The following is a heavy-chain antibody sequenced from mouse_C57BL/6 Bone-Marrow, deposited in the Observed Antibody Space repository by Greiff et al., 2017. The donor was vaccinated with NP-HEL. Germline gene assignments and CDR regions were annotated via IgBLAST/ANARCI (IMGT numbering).Heavy chain of an antibody. CDR2: ISSGSSTI. D-gene: IGHD1-1*01. V-gene: IGHV5-17*01. J-gene: IGHJ3*01. CDR1: GFTFSDYG. Sequence: DVQLQESGGGLVKPGGSLKLSCAASGFTFSDYGMHWVRQAPEKGLEWVAYISSGSSTIYYADTVKGRFTISRDNAKNTLFLQMTSLRSEDTAMYYCAISSYGFAYWGQGTLVTVSA. CDR3: AISSYGFAY.